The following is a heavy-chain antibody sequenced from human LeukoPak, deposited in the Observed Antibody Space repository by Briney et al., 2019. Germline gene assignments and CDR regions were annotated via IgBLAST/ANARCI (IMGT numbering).Heavy chain of an antibody. D-gene: IGHD3-16*01. V-gene: IGHV3-23*01. Sequence: GGSLRLSCAASGFTFNNYAMTCVRQAPGRGLEWVSAISASGDNTYYAGSVKGRFTLSRDNSKNTLYLQMNTLRAEDTARYYYAQDWGSMPKWLDPWGQGTLVTVSS. CDR3: AQDWGSMPKWLDP. CDR1: GFTFNNYA. J-gene: IGHJ5*02. CDR2: ISASGDNT.